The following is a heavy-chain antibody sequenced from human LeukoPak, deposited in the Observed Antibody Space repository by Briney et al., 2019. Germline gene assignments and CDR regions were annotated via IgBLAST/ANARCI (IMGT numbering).Heavy chain of an antibody. CDR3: AIYYDFWSGYNLHPDY. V-gene: IGHV3-7*01. D-gene: IGHD3-3*01. Sequence: GGSLRLSCAASGFTFSSYWMSWVRQAPGKGLEWVANIKQDGSEKYYVDSVKGRFTISRDNAKNSLYLQMNSLRAEDTAVYYCAIYYDFWSGYNLHPDYWGQGTLVTVSP. J-gene: IGHJ4*02. CDR2: IKQDGSEK. CDR1: GFTFSSYW.